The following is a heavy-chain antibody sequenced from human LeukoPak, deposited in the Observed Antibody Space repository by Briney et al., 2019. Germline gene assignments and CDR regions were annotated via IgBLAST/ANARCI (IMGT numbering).Heavy chain of an antibody. J-gene: IGHJ3*02. CDR3: ARGVWLWIEDEGDAFDI. CDR2: ISSSGSTI. D-gene: IGHD3-10*01. V-gene: IGHV3-48*04. CDR1: GFTFSSYA. Sequence: PGGSLRLSCAASGFTFSSYAMSWVRQAPGKGLEWVSAISSSGSTIYYADSVKGRFTISRDNAKNSLYLQMNSLRAEDTAVYYCARGVWLWIEDEGDAFDIWGQGTMVTVSS.